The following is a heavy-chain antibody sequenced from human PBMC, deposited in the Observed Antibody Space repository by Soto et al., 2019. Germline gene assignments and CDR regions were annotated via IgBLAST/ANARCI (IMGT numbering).Heavy chain of an antibody. Sequence: ASVKVSCKASGYTFTSYGISWVRQAPGQGLEWMGWISAYNGNTNYAQKLQGRVTMTTDTSTSTAYMELRSLRSDDTAVYYCAIPRYCRGGSCYSGYFDYWGQGTLVTVSS. D-gene: IGHD2-15*01. J-gene: IGHJ4*02. CDR1: GYTFTSYG. CDR3: AIPRYCRGGSCYSGYFDY. V-gene: IGHV1-18*01. CDR2: ISAYNGNT.